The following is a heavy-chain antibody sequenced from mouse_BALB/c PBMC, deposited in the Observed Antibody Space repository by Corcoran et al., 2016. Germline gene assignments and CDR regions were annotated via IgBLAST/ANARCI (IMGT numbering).Heavy chain of an antibody. V-gene: IGHV9-3-1*01. CDR1: GYTFTHYG. Sequence: QIQLVQSGPELKKPGETVKISCKASGYTFTHYGMNWVKQAPGKGLKWMGWINTYTGEPTYADDFKGRFAFSFETSASTAYLQINNLKNEDTATYFCAREPRAMDYWGQGTSVTVSS. CDR2: INTYTGEP. CDR3: AREPRAMDY. J-gene: IGHJ4*01.